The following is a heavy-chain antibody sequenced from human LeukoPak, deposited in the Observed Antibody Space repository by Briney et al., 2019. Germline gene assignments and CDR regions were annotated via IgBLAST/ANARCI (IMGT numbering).Heavy chain of an antibody. Sequence: GGSLRLSCAASGFTFSSQAMGWVRQAPGKGLEWVSVISDSGSITYYADSVKGRFTISRDNSKNTLFLQMNSLRAEDTAVYYCAKDARRTSGWYFFDYWGQGTLVTVSS. V-gene: IGHV3-23*01. CDR3: AKDARRTSGWYFFDY. J-gene: IGHJ4*02. CDR2: ISDSGSIT. CDR1: GFTFSSQA. D-gene: IGHD6-19*01.